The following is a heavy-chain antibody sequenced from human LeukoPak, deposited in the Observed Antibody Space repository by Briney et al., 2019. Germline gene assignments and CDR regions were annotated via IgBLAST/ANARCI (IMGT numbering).Heavy chain of an antibody. CDR3: ARAYYYDSSGYLDY. V-gene: IGHV4-39*07. Sequence: NPSETLSLTCTVSGGSISRSSYYWGWIRQTPGKGLEWIGSIYYSGSTYYNPSLKSRATISVDTSKNQFSLKLSSVTAADTAVYYCARAYYYDSSGYLDYWGQGTLVTVSS. D-gene: IGHD3-22*01. CDR1: GGSISRSSYY. CDR2: IYYSGST. J-gene: IGHJ4*02.